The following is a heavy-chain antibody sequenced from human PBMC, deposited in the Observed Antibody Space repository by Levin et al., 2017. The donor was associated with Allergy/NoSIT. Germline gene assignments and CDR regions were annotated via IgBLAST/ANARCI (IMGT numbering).Heavy chain of an antibody. CDR3: ARADDYYSYGLDV. V-gene: IGHV4-61*01. D-gene: IGHD3-16*01. Sequence: SQTLSLPCTVSAASVRSGSHFWTWIRQPPGKGLEWIGYIYYSGNTNYNPSLKSRVTISVDMSKNEFSLKLRSVTAADTAVYYCARADDYYSYGLDVWGQGTTVTVSS. CDR1: AASVRSGSHF. CDR2: IYYSGNT. J-gene: IGHJ6*02.